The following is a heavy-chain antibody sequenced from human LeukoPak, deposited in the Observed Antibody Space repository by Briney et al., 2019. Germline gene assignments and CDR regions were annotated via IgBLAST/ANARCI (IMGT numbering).Heavy chain of an antibody. V-gene: IGHV4-61*01. CDR3: ARVTVAAFDY. CDR2: IYYSGST. D-gene: IGHD6-19*01. CDR1: GGSVSSGSYT. Sequence: SETLSLTCTVSGGSVSSGSYTWSWIRQPPGKGLEWIGYIYYSGSTNYNPSLKSRVTMSVDTSKNQFSLKLSSVTAADTAVYYCARVTVAAFDYWGQGTLVTVSS. J-gene: IGHJ4*02.